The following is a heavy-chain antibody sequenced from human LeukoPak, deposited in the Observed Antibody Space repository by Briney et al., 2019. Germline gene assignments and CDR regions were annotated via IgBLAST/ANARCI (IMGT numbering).Heavy chain of an antibody. CDR3: ARLRGSTIFGVVILDYYMDV. D-gene: IGHD3-3*01. Sequence: SETLSLTCDVSGYSISSGYYWGWIRQPPGKGREWIGSVFHSGTTYYNPSLKSRVTISVDTSKNQLSLKLSSVTAADTAVYYCARLRGSTIFGVVILDYYMDVWGKGTTVTVSS. CDR2: VFHSGTT. J-gene: IGHJ6*03. CDR1: GYSISSGYY. V-gene: IGHV4-38-2*01.